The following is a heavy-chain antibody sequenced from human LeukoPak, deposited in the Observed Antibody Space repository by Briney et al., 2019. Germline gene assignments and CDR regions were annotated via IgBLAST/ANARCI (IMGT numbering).Heavy chain of an antibody. CDR1: GGSISSYY. Sequence: SETLSLTCTVSGGSISSYYWSWIRQPAGKGLEWIGRIYTSGSTNYNPSLKSRVTMSVDTSKNQFSLKLSSVTAADTAVYYCARWGVRWLQPRVYNWFDPWGQGTLVTVSS. J-gene: IGHJ5*02. CDR3: ARWGVRWLQPRVYNWFDP. V-gene: IGHV4-4*07. D-gene: IGHD5-24*01. CDR2: IYTSGST.